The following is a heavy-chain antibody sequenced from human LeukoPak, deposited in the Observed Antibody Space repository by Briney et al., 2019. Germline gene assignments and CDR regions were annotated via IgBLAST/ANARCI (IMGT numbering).Heavy chain of an antibody. Sequence: GGSLRLSCAASGFTFSSYSMNWVRPAPGKGLEWVSYISSSSSTIYYADSVKGRFTISRDNSKNTLDLQMNSLTVEDKALYYCAKDRGTGFLHDWTVSSWGQGTRVTVSS. CDR2: ISSSSSTI. V-gene: IGHV3-48*01. D-gene: IGHD1-1*01. CDR1: GFTFSSYS. J-gene: IGHJ4*02. CDR3: AKDRGTGFLHDWTVSS.